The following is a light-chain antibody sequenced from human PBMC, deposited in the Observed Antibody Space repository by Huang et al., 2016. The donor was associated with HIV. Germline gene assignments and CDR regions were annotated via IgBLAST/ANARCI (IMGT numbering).Light chain of an antibody. CDR1: QGISNY. J-gene: IGKJ2*01. V-gene: IGKV1-9*01. CDR2: AAS. Sequence: IQLTQSPSSLSASVGDRVTITCRARQGISNYLAWYQQKPGKAPKLLIFAASTLQSGVPSRFSGSGSGTDFTLTINSLQPEDFATYYCQQLNSFPREYTFGQGTKLEIK. CDR3: QQLNSFPREYT.